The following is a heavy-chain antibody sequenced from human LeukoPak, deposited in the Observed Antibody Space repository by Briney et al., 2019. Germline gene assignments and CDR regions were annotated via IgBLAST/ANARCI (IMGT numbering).Heavy chain of an antibody. J-gene: IGHJ4*02. D-gene: IGHD3-16*01. CDR1: GFTFSSYS. Sequence: PGGSLRLSCAASGFTFSSYSMNWVRQAPGKGLEWVSSISSSSSYIYYADSVKGRFTISRHNAKNSLYLQMNSLRSEDTAVYYCARSVGGYYFDYWGQGTLVTVSS. CDR2: ISSSSSYI. V-gene: IGHV3-21*01. CDR3: ARSVGGYYFDY.